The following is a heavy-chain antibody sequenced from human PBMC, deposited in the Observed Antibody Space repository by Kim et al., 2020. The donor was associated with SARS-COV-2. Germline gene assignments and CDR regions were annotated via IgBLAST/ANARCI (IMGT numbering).Heavy chain of an antibody. V-gene: IGHV4-34*01. CDR3: ARAGSIAAAGTRNWFDP. CDR1: GGSFSGYY. J-gene: IGHJ5*02. Sequence: SETLSLTCAVYGGSFSGYYWSWIRQPPGKGLEWIGEINHSGSTNYNPSLKSRVTISVDTSKNQFSLKLSSVTAADTAGYYCARAGSIAAAGTRNWFDPWGEGTLVTVSS. D-gene: IGHD6-13*01. CDR2: INHSGST.